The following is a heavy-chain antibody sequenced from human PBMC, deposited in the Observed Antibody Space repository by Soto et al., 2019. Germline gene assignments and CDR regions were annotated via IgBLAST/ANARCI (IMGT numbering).Heavy chain of an antibody. V-gene: IGHV4-34*01. CDR3: ARTGLRYFDWLLYNNWFDP. Sequence: SETLSLTCAVYGGSFSGYYWSWIRQPPGKGLEWIGEINHSGSTNYNPSLKSRVTISVDASKNQFSLKLSSVTAADTAVYYCARTGLRYFDWLLYNNWFDPWGQGTLVTVSS. J-gene: IGHJ5*02. D-gene: IGHD3-9*01. CDR2: INHSGST. CDR1: GGSFSGYY.